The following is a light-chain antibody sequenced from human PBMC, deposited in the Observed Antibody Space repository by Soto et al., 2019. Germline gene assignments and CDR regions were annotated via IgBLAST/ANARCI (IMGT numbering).Light chain of an antibody. CDR3: QQYNIWPRT. J-gene: IGKJ1*01. Sequence: EIVMTQSPATLSVSPGERATLSCRASQSVSSNLAWYQQKPGQAPRLLIYGASTRATGIPGRFSGSGSGTEFTLTISSLQSEDFAVYYCQQYNIWPRTFGHGTKVEIK. CDR2: GAS. V-gene: IGKV3-15*01. CDR1: QSVSSN.